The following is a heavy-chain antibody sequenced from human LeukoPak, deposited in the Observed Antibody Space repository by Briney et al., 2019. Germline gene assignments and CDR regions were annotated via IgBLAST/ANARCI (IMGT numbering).Heavy chain of an antibody. CDR1: GGSFSGYY. CDR2: INHSGST. J-gene: IGHJ4*02. D-gene: IGHD3-16*02. CDR3: ARRPAWGSYRLLFDY. Sequence: PSETLSLTCAVYGGSFSGYYWSWIRQPPGKGLEWIGEINHSGSTNYNPSLKSRVTISVDTSKNQFSLKLSSVTAADMAVYYCARRPAWGSYRLLFDYWGQGTLVTVSS. V-gene: IGHV4-34*01.